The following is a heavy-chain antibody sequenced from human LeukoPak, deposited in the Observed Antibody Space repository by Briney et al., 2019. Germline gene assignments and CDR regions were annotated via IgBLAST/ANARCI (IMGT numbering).Heavy chain of an antibody. D-gene: IGHD2-8*01. CDR2: INWNSGST. CDR3: AREEGYVIRGFDY. CDR1: GITFDDYG. Sequence: RPGGSLRLSCAASGITFDDYGMSWVRQAPGKGLEWVSGINWNSGSTGYADSVRGRFTISRDNAKNSLYLQMNSLRAEDTALYYCAREEGYVIRGFDYWGQGTLVTVSS. J-gene: IGHJ4*02. V-gene: IGHV3-20*04.